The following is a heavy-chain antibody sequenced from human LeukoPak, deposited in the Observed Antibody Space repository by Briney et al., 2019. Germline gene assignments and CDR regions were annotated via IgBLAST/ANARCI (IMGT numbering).Heavy chain of an antibody. CDR3: GKSIEVTRDDAFDI. J-gene: IGHJ3*02. CDR1: GLSFSSYG. Sequence: PGESLRLSCAASGLSFSSYGMHWVRQAPGKGLEWVAVISYDGSNKYYADSVKGRFTISRDNSKNTVYLQMNSLRAEDTAVYYCGKSIEVTRDDAFDIWGQGTMVTVSS. CDR2: ISYDGSNK. V-gene: IGHV3-30*18. D-gene: IGHD6-19*01.